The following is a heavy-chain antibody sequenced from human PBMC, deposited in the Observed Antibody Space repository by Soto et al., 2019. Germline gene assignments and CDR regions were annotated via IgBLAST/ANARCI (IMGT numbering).Heavy chain of an antibody. J-gene: IGHJ4*02. CDR3: SNAYVQWLPKSLCY. CDR2: ISGSGGST. CDR1: GFTFSSYA. Sequence: EVQLLESGGGLVQPGGSLRLSCAASGFTFSSYAMSWVRQAPGKGLEWVSAISGSGGSTYYADSVKGRFTISRDNSKNKLYLQLNSLRAEDTAVYYCSNAYVQWLPKSLCYWGQGTLVTVSS. D-gene: IGHD6-19*01. V-gene: IGHV3-23*01.